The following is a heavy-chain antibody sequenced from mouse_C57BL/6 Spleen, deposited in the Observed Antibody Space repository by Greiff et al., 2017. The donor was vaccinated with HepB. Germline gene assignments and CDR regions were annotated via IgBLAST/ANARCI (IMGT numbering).Heavy chain of an antibody. V-gene: IGHV1-19*01. CDR2: INPYNGGT. J-gene: IGHJ3*01. CDR1: GYTFTDYY. CDR3: ARWAGQWFAY. D-gene: IGHD3-3*01. Sequence: EVKLQESGPVLVKPGASVKMSCKASGYTFTDYYMNWVKQSHGKSLEWIGVINPYNGGTSYNQKFKGKATLTVDKSSSTAYMELNSLTSEDSAVYYCARWAGQWFAYWGQGTLVTVSA.